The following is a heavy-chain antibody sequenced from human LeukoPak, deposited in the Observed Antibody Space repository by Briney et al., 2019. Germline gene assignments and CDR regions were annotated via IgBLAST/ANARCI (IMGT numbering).Heavy chain of an antibody. CDR2: ILPYNGNT. Sequence: ASVKVSCKASGYTFTSYGITWVRQAPGQGLEWVGWILPYNGNTKYAQKLQGRVTITTDTSTSTAYMELRSLRSDDTAVYYCARPYDFWSGYEALHDAFDIWGQGTMVTVSS. D-gene: IGHD3-3*01. CDR3: ARPYDFWSGYEALHDAFDI. CDR1: GYTFTSYG. J-gene: IGHJ3*02. V-gene: IGHV1-18*01.